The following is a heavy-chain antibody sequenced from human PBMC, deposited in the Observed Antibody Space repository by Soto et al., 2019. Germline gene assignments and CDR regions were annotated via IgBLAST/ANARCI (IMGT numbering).Heavy chain of an antibody. CDR3: ARGGYSSSGHILRLAFDI. D-gene: IGHD6-13*01. Sequence: ASVKVSCKASGYTFTSYGISWVRQAPGQGLEWMGWISAYNGNTNYAQKLQGRVTMTTDTSTSTAYMELRSLRSDDTAVYYCARGGYSSSGHILRLAFDIWGQGTMVTVSS. CDR2: ISAYNGNT. V-gene: IGHV1-18*01. CDR1: GYTFTSYG. J-gene: IGHJ3*02.